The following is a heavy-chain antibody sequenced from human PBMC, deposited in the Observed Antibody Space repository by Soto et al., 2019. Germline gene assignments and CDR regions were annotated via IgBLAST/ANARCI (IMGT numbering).Heavy chain of an antibody. V-gene: IGHV1-46*01. CDR3: ARVYCSSTSCSNWFDP. J-gene: IGHJ5*02. D-gene: IGHD2-2*01. Sequence: QVQLVQSGAEVKKPGASVKVSCKASGYTFTSYYMHWVRQAPGQGLEWMGIINPSGGSTSYAQKFQGRVTMTRDTSTSTVYMELSSLRSEDTAVYYCARVYCSSTSCSNWFDPWGQGTLGTVSS. CDR2: INPSGGST. CDR1: GYTFTSYY.